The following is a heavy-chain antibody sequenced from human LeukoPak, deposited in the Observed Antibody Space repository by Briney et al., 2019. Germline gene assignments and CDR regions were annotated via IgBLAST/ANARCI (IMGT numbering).Heavy chain of an antibody. J-gene: IGHJ3*02. CDR1: GGYMENIY. Sequence: SETLSLTCTVSGGYMENIYWHWIRQPPGKGLEWIGYIYHQAGTEYNPSLKNRVAISVDTSKNQFSLKLSSVTAADTAVYYCAKIRTTFGVVTHAFDIWGQGTIVTVSP. CDR2: IYHQAGT. V-gene: IGHV4-59*01. CDR3: AKIRTTFGVVTHAFDI. D-gene: IGHD3-3*01.